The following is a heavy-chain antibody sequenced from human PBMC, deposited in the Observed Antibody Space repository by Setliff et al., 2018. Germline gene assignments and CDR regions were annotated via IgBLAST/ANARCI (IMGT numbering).Heavy chain of an antibody. D-gene: IGHD2-21*01. Sequence: SETLSLTCTVSGGSISSGDYYWSWIRQPPGKGLEWIGYTYYSGSTYYNPSLKSRVTISVDTSRNQFSLKLSSVTAADTAVYYCARGGEGALGIPYYGMDVWGQGTTVTVSS. CDR2: TYYSGST. CDR1: GGSISSGDYY. CDR3: ARGGEGALGIPYYGMDV. V-gene: IGHV4-30-4*08. J-gene: IGHJ6*02.